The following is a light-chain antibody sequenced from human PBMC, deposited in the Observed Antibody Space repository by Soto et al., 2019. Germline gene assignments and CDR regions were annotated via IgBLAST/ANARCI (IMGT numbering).Light chain of an antibody. CDR3: SSYVGLNSYV. CDR1: SSDVGGYNY. CDR2: EVY. Sequence: QSVLTQPPSASGSPGQSVTISCTGTSSDVGGYNYVSWYQHHPGKAPKLIIYEVYKRPSGVPDRFSGSKSGNTAALTVSGLQAEDEADYYCSSYVGLNSYVFGTGTKVTVL. J-gene: IGLJ1*01. V-gene: IGLV2-8*01.